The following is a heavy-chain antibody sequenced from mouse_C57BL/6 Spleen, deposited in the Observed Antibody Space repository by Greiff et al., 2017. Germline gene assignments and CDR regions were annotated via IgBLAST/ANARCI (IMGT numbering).Heavy chain of an antibody. CDR2: INPSSGYT. J-gene: IGHJ3*01. V-gene: IGHV1-7*01. D-gene: IGHD2-2*01. CDR1: GYTFTSYW. Sequence: VQRVESGAELAKPGASVKLSCKASGYTFTSYWMHWVKQRPGQGLEWIGYINPSSGYTKYNQKFKDKATLTADKSSSTAYMQLSSLTYEESSVYYCARDGYDDGTWFAYWGQGTLVTVSA. CDR3: ARDGYDDGTWFAY.